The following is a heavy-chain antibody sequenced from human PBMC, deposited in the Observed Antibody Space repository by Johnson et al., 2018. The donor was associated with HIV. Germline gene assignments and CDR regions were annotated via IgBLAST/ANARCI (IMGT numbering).Heavy chain of an antibody. CDR2: LLHDANGQ. V-gene: IGHV3-30*04. J-gene: IGHJ3*02. CDR3: ARDFPSPLDAFDI. Sequence: VQVVESGGGVVQPGRSLRLSCVVSGLSFSNHAIYWVRQAPGKGLRWVPILLHDANGQHYTDSVKGRFTISRDNSKNTLCLQMNSLRAEDTAVYYCARDFPSPLDAFDIWGQGTTVTVSS. CDR1: GLSFSNHA.